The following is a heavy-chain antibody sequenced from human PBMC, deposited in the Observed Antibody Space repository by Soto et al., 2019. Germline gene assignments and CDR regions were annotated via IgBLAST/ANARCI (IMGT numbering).Heavy chain of an antibody. CDR3: ARDHSCSGGSCYRNWFDP. D-gene: IGHD2-15*01. CDR1: GGTFSSYA. J-gene: IGHJ5*02. CDR2: IIPIFGTA. Sequence: QVQLVQSGAEVKKPGSSVKVSCKASGGTFSSYAISWVRQAPGQGLEWMGGIIPIFGTANSAQKVQGRVTITADEATSKAYMELSSLRSEDTAVYYWARDHSCSGGSCYRNWFDPWGQGTLVTVSS. V-gene: IGHV1-69*01.